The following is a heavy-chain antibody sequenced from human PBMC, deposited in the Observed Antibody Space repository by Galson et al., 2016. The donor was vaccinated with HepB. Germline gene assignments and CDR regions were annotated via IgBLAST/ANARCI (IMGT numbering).Heavy chain of an antibody. CDR3: ARRAYSSGYVDY. V-gene: IGHV3-20*04. J-gene: IGHJ4*02. CDR2: INWNSDRT. Sequence: SLRLSCAASGFTFDDYGMTWVRQAPGKGLEWVSGINWNSDRTGYAESVKGRFTISRDNAKNSLYLQMNSLRAEDTAFYYCARRAYSSGYVDYWGQGILVTVSS. D-gene: IGHD6-19*01. CDR1: GFTFDDYG.